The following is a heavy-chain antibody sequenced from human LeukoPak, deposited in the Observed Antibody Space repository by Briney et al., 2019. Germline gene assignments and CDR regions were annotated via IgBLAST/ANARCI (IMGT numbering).Heavy chain of an antibody. V-gene: IGHV1-46*01. D-gene: IGHD6-13*01. CDR3: ARDAHSSSWYVLLENYYMDV. CDR1: GYTFTSYY. Sequence: ASVKVSCKASGYTFTSYYMHWVRQPPGQGLEWMGIINPSGGSTSYAQKFQGRVTMTRDMSTSTVYMELSSLRSEDTAVYYCARDAHSSSWYVLLENYYMDVWGKGTTVTVSS. J-gene: IGHJ6*03. CDR2: INPSGGST.